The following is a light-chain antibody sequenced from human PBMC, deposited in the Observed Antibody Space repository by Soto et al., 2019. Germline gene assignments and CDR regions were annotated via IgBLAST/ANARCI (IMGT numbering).Light chain of an antibody. CDR3: LQHNTYPRT. CDR2: AAS. CDR1: QAIRND. J-gene: IGKJ1*01. Sequence: DIQMTQSPSSLSASVGDRVTITCRASQAIRNDLGWYQQKPAKAPKRLIYAASSLQSGVPSRFSGSGSGTEFPLTISSLQPEDSATYFCLQHNTYPRTFGQGTKVEIK. V-gene: IGKV1-17*01.